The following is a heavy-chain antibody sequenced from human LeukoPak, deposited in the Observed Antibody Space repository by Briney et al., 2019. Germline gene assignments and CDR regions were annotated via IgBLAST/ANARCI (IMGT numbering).Heavy chain of an antibody. Sequence: SETLSLTCTVSGGSINSYYWSWIRQPAGKGLEWIGRIYSSGSTNYNPSLKSRVIMSVDTSKNQFSLKLSSMTAADTAVYYCARGGSSWNNWFDPWGQGTLVTASS. V-gene: IGHV4-4*07. CDR3: ARGGSSWNNWFDP. J-gene: IGHJ5*02. CDR2: IYSSGST. D-gene: IGHD6-13*01. CDR1: GGSINSYY.